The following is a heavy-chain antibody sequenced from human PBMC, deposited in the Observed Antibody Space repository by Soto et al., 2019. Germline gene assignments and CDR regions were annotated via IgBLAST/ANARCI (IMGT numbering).Heavy chain of an antibody. J-gene: IGHJ4*02. D-gene: IGHD3-10*01. CDR2: ISSSSSYI. Sequence: EVQLVESGGGLVKPGGSLRLSCAASGFTFSSYSMNWVRQAPGKGLEWVSSISSSSSYIYYADSVKGRFTISRDNAKNSLYLQMNSLRTEDTAVYYCARGITMVRGVIIGVDYWGQGTLVTVSS. CDR3: ARGITMVRGVIIGVDY. V-gene: IGHV3-21*01. CDR1: GFTFSSYS.